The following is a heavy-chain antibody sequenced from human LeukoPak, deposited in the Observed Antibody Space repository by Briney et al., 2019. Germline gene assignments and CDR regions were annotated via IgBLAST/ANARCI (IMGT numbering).Heavy chain of an antibody. Sequence: PSETLSLTCTVSGASISSYYWTWIRQPPGKGLEWIGYIYYIGTTNYNPSLKSRVTISVDTSKNQFSLKLSSVIAADTAVYYCARIYYSRFDPWGQGTLVTVSS. CDR1: GASISSYY. D-gene: IGHD3-10*01. CDR2: IYYIGTT. CDR3: ARIYYSRFDP. V-gene: IGHV4-59*01. J-gene: IGHJ5*02.